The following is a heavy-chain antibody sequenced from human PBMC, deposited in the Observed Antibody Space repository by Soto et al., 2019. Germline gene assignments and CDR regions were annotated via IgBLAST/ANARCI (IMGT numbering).Heavy chain of an antibody. J-gene: IGHJ4*02. Sequence: ASVKVSCKASGYTFTSYGISWVRQAPGQGLEWMGWISAYNGNTNYAQKLQGRVTMTTDTSTSTAYMELRSLRSDDTGVYYCARVKDLNYGSGSCSSCDFWGRGTLVTVSS. D-gene: IGHD3-10*01. CDR2: ISAYNGNT. CDR3: ARVKDLNYGSGSCSSCDF. CDR1: GYTFTSYG. V-gene: IGHV1-18*01.